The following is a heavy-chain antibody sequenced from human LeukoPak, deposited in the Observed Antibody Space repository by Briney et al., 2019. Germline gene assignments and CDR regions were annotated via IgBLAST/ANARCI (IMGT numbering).Heavy chain of an antibody. V-gene: IGHV3-48*03. D-gene: IGHD3-3*01. CDR3: ARGYDFWSGLRANWFDP. Sequence: GGSLRLSCAASGFTFSSYEMNWARQAPGKGLEWVSYISSSGSTIYYADSVKGRFTISRDNAKNSLCLQMNSLRAEDTAVYYCARGYDFWSGLRANWFDPWGQGTLVTVSS. J-gene: IGHJ5*02. CDR2: ISSSGSTI. CDR1: GFTFSSYE.